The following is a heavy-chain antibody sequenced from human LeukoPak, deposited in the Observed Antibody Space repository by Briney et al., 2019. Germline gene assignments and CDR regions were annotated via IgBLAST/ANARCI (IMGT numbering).Heavy chain of an antibody. J-gene: IGHJ4*02. D-gene: IGHD3-10*01. CDR2: TSNDGSNK. V-gene: IGHV3-30*18. CDR1: GFTFSTYG. CDR3: AKGAGWYGPFDY. Sequence: PGRSLRLSCAASGFTFSTYGMHGVRQAPGKGLEWVAVTSNDGSNKYYADSVKGRFTISRDNSKNTLYLQMNSLRAEDTAVYYCAKGAGWYGPFDYWGQGTLVTVSS.